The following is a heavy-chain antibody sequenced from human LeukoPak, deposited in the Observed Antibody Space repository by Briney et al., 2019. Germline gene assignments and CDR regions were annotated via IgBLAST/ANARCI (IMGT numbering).Heavy chain of an antibody. CDR2: IWYDGSNK. CDR1: GFTFSSYG. D-gene: IGHD5-12*01. J-gene: IGHJ4*02. CDR3: AREGGYSGYDSFDY. Sequence: PGRSLRLSCAASGFTFSSYGMHWVRQAPGKGLEWVAVIWYDGSNKYYADSVKGRFTISRDNSKNTLYLQMNSLRAEDTAVYYCAREGGYSGYDSFDYWGQGTLVTVSS. V-gene: IGHV3-33*01.